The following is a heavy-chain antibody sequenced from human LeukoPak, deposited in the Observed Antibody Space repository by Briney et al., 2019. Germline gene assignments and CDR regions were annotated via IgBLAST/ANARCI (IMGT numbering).Heavy chain of an antibody. D-gene: IGHD2-2*02. J-gene: IGHJ5*02. CDR2: TSAYNGET. V-gene: IGHV1-18*01. Sequence: ASVTVSFTASGYPVTIYYINWVRQAPGQGHEGMGWTSAYNGETNYAQNLQGRVTMTTDTSTDTAYMELRSLRSDDTAVSCSARDGLSYTNPNNWFDPWGQGTLVTVSS. CDR1: GYPVTIYY. CDR3: ARDGLSYTNPNNWFDP.